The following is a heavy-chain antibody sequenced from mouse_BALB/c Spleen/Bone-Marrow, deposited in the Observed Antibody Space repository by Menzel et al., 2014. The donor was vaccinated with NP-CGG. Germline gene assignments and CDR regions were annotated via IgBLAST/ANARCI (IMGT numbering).Heavy chain of an antibody. Sequence: LVESGAELVKPGASVKLSCKASGYTFTSYYMYWVKQRPGQGLEWIGGINPSNGGTNFNEKFKSKATLTVDKSSNTAYMQLSSLTSEDSAVYYCTRGDDYDEDFAYWGQGTLVTVSA. CDR1: GYTFTSYY. J-gene: IGHJ3*01. D-gene: IGHD2-4*01. CDR3: TRGDDYDEDFAY. V-gene: IGHV1S81*02. CDR2: INPSNGGT.